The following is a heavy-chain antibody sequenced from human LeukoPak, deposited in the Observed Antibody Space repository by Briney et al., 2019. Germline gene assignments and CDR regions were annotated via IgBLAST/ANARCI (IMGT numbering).Heavy chain of an antibody. CDR1: GYTFTGYY. D-gene: IGHD3-3*01. CDR3: ARVFERITIFGVVPEYFQH. J-gene: IGHJ1*01. V-gene: IGHV1-2*02. Sequence: ASVKVSCKASGYTFTGYYMHWVRQAPGQGLEWMGWINPNSGGTNYAQKFQGRVTMTRDTSISTAYMELSRLRSDDTAVYYCARVFERITIFGVVPEYFQHWGQGTLVTVSS. CDR2: INPNSGGT.